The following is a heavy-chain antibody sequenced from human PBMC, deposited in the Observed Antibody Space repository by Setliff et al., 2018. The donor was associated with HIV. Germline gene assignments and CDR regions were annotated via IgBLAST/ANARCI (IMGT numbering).Heavy chain of an antibody. J-gene: IGHJ5*02. D-gene: IGHD2-15*01. CDR1: GNTFKSLA. V-gene: IGHV1-69*10. Sequence: SVKVSCKASGNTFKSLAFNWVRQAPGQGLEWVGGILPLNGITNYAQKFRGRVTITADKSTNTAYMELWDLRPQDTAFYFCSRGPGRVLEAAKETSWGQGTLVTVSS. CDR3: SRGPGRVLEAAKETS. CDR2: ILPLNGIT.